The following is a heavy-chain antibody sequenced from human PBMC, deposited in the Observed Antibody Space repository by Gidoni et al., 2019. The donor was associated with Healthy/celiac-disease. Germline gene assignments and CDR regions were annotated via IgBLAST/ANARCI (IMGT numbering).Heavy chain of an antibody. CDR1: GGSFSGYY. V-gene: IGHV4-34*01. J-gene: IGHJ6*02. CDR3: ARGGDIVVVPANHYYYYYGMDV. Sequence: QVQLQQWGAGLLKPSETLSLTCAVYGGSFSGYYWSWTRQPPGKGLEWIGEINHSGSTNYNPSLKSRVTISVDTSKNQFSLKLSSVTAADTAVYYCARGGDIVVVPANHYYYYYGMDVWGQGTTVTVSS. CDR2: INHSGST. D-gene: IGHD2-2*01.